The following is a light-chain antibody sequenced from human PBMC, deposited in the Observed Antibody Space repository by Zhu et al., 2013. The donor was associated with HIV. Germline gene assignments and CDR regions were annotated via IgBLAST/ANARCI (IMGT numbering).Light chain of an antibody. CDR2: EAS. Sequence: EIVLTQSPGTLSLPPGDRSTLSCRASQYVNNKFLAWYQQKPGQAPRLLIFEASIRATGIPDRFSGSGSGTDFALTISRLEPEDFAVYYCQQYSASPRTFGQGTKVEI. V-gene: IGKV3-20*01. J-gene: IGKJ1*01. CDR1: QYVNNKF. CDR3: QQYSASPRT.